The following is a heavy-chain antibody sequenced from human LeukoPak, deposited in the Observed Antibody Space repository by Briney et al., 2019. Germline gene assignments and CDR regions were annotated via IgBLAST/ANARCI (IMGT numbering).Heavy chain of an antibody. CDR2: IYYSGST. CDR1: GGSISSGGYY. CDR3: ARGLHNYYDSSGYSGWFDP. Sequence: TLSLTCTVSGGSISSGGYYWSWIRQHPGKGLEWIGYIYYSGSTYYNPSLKSRVTISVDTSKNQFSLKLSSVTAADTAVYYCARGLHNYYDSSGYSGWFDPWGQGTLVTVSS. V-gene: IGHV4-31*03. J-gene: IGHJ5*02. D-gene: IGHD3-22*01.